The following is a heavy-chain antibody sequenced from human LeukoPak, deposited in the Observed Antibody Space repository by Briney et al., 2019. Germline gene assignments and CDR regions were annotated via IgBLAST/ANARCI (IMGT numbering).Heavy chain of an antibody. V-gene: IGHV3-13*01. J-gene: IGHJ6*02. CDR2: IGTAGDT. CDR3: ARGNTMDV. CDR1: GFTVSSYD. Sequence: GGSLRLSCAASGFTVSSYDMHWVRQATGKGLECVSTIGTAGDTYYLGSVKGRFTISRENAKNSLYLQMNSLRAGDTAVYYCARGNTMDVWGQGTTVTVPS.